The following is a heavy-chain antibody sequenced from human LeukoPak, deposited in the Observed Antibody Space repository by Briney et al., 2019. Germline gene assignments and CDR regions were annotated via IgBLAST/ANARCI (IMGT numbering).Heavy chain of an antibody. D-gene: IGHD1-26*01. J-gene: IGHJ5*02. CDR3: ARDGGAHSP. CDR1: GFPVSTNF. Sequence: GGSLRLSCAASGFPVSTNFINWVRQAPGKGLEWVSLIYNDGSTYYADSVKGRFTISRDNSKNTVYLQMNNLRVEDTALYYCARDGGAHSPWGQGTLVPVSS. CDR2: IYNDGST. V-gene: IGHV3-53*01.